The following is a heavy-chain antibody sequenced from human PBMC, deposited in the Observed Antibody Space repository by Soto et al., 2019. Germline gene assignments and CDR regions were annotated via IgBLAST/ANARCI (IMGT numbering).Heavy chain of an antibody. Sequence: LSLTCTVSGGSISSYYWSWIRQPPGKGLEWIGYIYYSGSTNYNPSLKSRVTISVDTSKNQFSLKLSSVTAADTAVYYCARGGFWTEENDYWGQGTLVTVSS. D-gene: IGHD3-3*01. CDR3: ARGGFWTEENDY. J-gene: IGHJ4*02. CDR2: IYYSGST. CDR1: GGSISSYY. V-gene: IGHV4-59*01.